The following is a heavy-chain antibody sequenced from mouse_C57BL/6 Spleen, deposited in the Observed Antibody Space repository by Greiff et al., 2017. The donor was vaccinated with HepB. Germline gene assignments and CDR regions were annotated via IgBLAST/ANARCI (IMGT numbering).Heavy chain of an antibody. J-gene: IGHJ3*01. V-gene: IGHV5-17*01. CDR2: ISSGSSTI. D-gene: IGHD1-1*01. CDR3: ARAHYYYGSSPFAY. CDR1: GFTFSDYG. Sequence: EVKLVESGGGLVKPGGSLKLSCAASGFTFSDYGMHWVRQAPEKGLEWVAYISSGSSTIYYADTVKGRFTISRDNAKNTLFLQMTSLRSEDTAMYYCARAHYYYGSSPFAYWGQGTLVTVSA.